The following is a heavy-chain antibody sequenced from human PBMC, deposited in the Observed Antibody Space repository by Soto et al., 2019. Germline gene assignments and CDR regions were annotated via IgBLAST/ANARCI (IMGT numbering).Heavy chain of an antibody. CDR3: ARLAPIAAADGMDV. D-gene: IGHD6-13*01. Sequence: SEPLSLTSAVSAYSISSGYYWGWIRQSPGKGLEWIGSIYHSGSTYYNPPLKSRVIISVDTSKNQFSLKLSSVTAADTAVYYCARLAPIAAADGMDVWGQGTTVTVSS. V-gene: IGHV4-38-2*01. J-gene: IGHJ6*02. CDR1: AYSISSGYY. CDR2: IYHSGST.